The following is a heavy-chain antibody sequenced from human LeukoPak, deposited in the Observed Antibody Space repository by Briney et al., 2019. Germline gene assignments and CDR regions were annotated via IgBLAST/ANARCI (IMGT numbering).Heavy chain of an antibody. V-gene: IGHV3-30*18. CDR1: GSAFSVYG. D-gene: IGHD6-19*01. J-gene: IGHJ6*02. CDR3: AKAGYSSGWTRYYGMDV. CDR2: ISYDGTDK. Sequence: AGGSLRLSCAASGSAFSVYGMYWVRQPPGKGLEWVALISYDGTDKYHVDSVKGRFTISRDNSNNTLYLQMNSLRPDDTAVYYCAKAGYSSGWTRYYGMDVWGQGTTVAVSS.